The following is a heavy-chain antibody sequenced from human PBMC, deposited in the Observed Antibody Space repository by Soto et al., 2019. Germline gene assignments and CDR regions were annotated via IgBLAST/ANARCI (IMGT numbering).Heavy chain of an antibody. D-gene: IGHD2-2*01. CDR3: ATMTTSSWFKYFDP. CDR2: IIPMFGRP. CDR1: GGSFRSYA. J-gene: IGHJ5*02. Sequence: QVQLVQSGAEVRKPGSSVNVSCRASGGSFRSYAVNWVRQAPGQGLEWMGGIIPMFGRPNYAETFKGRLTITADDSTDTVYMELGGLTPADTASYYCATMTTSSWFKYFDPWGQGSLVTVSS. V-gene: IGHV1-69*01.